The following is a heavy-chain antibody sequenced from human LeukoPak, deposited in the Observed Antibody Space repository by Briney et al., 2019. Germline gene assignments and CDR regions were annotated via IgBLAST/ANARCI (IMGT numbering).Heavy chain of an antibody. CDR3: ARDLVVAVAGTGYYYHGMDV. V-gene: IGHV3-48*03. J-gene: IGHJ6*02. D-gene: IGHD6-19*01. CDR2: ISSSGSTI. Sequence: GGSLRLSCAASGFTFSSYEMNWVRQAPGKGLEWVSYISSSGSTIYYADSVKGRFTISRDNAKNPLYLQMNSLRAEDTAVYYCARDLVVAVAGTGYYYHGMDVWGQGTTVTVSS. CDR1: GFTFSSYE.